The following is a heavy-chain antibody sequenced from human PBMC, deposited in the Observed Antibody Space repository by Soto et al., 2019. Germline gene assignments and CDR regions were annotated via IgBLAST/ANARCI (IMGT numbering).Heavy chain of an antibody. CDR3: ARDSGYCSGGSCYAGLNWFDP. Sequence: SETLSLTWPVSGGSISSYSWSWVRQPAGKGLEWSGRIYTSGGTIPIPAPKSRVTMSVDTSKNQSSLKLSSVTAADTAVYYWARDSGYCSGGSCYAGLNWFDPWGQGTLVTVSS. J-gene: IGHJ5*02. CDR1: GGSISSYS. D-gene: IGHD2-15*01. CDR2: IYTSGGT. V-gene: IGHV4-4*07.